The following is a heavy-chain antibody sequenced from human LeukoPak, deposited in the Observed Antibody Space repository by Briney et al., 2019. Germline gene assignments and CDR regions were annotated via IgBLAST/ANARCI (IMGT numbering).Heavy chain of an antibody. CDR2: INPSGGRT. V-gene: IGHV1-46*01. CDR3: ARGDGEAASLWENWFDP. Sequence: ASVKVSCKASGYTFTSYYMHWVRQGPGQGLEWMGIINPSGGRTNYAQKFQGRVTMTRDMSTGTVYMELSSLRSEDTAVYYCARGDGEAASLWENWFDPWGQGTLVTVSS. CDR1: GYTFTSYY. J-gene: IGHJ5*02. D-gene: IGHD6-13*01.